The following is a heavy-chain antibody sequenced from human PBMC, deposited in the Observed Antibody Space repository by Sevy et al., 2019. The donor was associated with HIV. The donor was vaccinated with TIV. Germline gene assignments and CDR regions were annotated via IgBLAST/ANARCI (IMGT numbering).Heavy chain of an antibody. V-gene: IGHV3-21*05. CDR2: ISTGTDHI. Sequence: GESLKISCTASGYTFPAFSFNWVRQAPGKGLEWLSYISTGTDHIYYADSAKSRFTISRDDAKNSVYLEMKSLRDQDTALYYCVRRGVDAYNVYFDLWGQGTLVTVSS. CDR3: VRRGVDAYNVYFDL. J-gene: IGHJ4*02. CDR1: GYTFPAFS. D-gene: IGHD3-10*01.